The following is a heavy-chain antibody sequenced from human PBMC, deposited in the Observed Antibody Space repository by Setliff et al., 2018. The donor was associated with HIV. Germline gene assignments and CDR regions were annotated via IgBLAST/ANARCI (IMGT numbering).Heavy chain of an antibody. V-gene: IGHV4-30-4*08. CDR1: RGSISSGGYY. Sequence: PSETLSLTCTVSRGSISSGGYYWSWIRQRPGKSLEWIGYIYYTGSTYYHPSLKSRVTISVDTSKNQFSLELSSVTAADTAVFYCARVPFTTGFDYWGQGILVTVSS. CDR3: ARVPFTTGFDY. D-gene: IGHD3-3*01. CDR2: IYYTGST. J-gene: IGHJ4*02.